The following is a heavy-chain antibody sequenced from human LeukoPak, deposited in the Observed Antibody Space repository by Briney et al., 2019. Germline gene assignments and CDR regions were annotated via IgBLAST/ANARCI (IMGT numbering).Heavy chain of an antibody. CDR3: VKDTSYSGYDYFDY. D-gene: IGHD5-12*01. CDR2: ISSNGGST. CDR1: GFTFSSYA. Sequence: PGGSLRLSCSAPGFTFSSYAMHWVREAPGKGLEYVSAISSNGGSTYYADSVKGRFTISRDNSKNTLYLQMSSLRAEDTAVYYCVKDTSYSGYDYFDYWGQGTLVTVSS. J-gene: IGHJ4*02. V-gene: IGHV3-64D*06.